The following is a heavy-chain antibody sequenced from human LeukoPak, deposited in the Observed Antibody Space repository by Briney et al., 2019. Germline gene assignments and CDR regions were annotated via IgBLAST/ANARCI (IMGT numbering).Heavy chain of an antibody. CDR3: ARDSNRVVAANNWFDP. V-gene: IGHV3-7*01. Sequence: GGSLRLSCAASGFTFSSYWMSWVRQAPGKGLEWVANIKQDGSEKYYVDSVKGRFTISRDNAKNSLYLQMNSLRAEDTAVYYCARDSNRVVAANNWFDPWGQGTLVTVSS. CDR1: GFTFSSYW. CDR2: IKQDGSEK. D-gene: IGHD2-15*01. J-gene: IGHJ5*02.